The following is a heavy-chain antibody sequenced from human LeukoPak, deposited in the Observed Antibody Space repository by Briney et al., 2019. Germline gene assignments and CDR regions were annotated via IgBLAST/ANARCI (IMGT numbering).Heavy chain of an antibody. D-gene: IGHD3-10*01. V-gene: IGHV4-61*02. CDR1: GGFISSGSYY. CDR3: ARDRGSYHYMDV. CDR2: IYTSGST. Sequence: SGTLSLTRTVSGGFISSGSYYWSWIRHPAGKGLEWIGLIYTSGSTNYNPSLKSRVTISVDTSKNQFPLKLSSVTAAETAVYYCARDRGSYHYMDVWGKGTTLTISS. J-gene: IGHJ6*03.